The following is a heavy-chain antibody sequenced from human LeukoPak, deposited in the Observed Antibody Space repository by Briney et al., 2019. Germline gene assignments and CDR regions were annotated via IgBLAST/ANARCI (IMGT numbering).Heavy chain of an antibody. CDR3: ARGARPVYDSSTGCGLFGY. CDR2: INPNSGGT. J-gene: IGHJ4*02. Sequence: ASVKVSCKASGYSFTDYYMHWVRQAPGQGLEWMGWINPNSGGTNYAQKFQGRVTMTRDTSISTAYMELSRLRSDDTAVYYCARGARPVYDSSTGCGLFGYWGQGTLVTVSS. CDR1: GYSFTDYY. V-gene: IGHV1-2*02. D-gene: IGHD2-2*01.